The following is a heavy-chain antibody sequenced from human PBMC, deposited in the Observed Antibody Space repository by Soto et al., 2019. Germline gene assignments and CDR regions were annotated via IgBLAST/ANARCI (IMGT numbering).Heavy chain of an antibody. D-gene: IGHD6-13*01. V-gene: IGHV1-2*02. CDR3: ARAPSSSWYEGAFDI. Sequence: QVQLVQSGAEVKKPGASVKVSCKASGYTFTGYYMHWVRQAPGQGLEWMGWINPNSGGTNYAQKFQGRVTMTRNTSISTAYMELSSLRSEDTAVYYCARAPSSSWYEGAFDIWGQGTMVTVSS. J-gene: IGHJ3*02. CDR1: GYTFTGYY. CDR2: INPNSGGT.